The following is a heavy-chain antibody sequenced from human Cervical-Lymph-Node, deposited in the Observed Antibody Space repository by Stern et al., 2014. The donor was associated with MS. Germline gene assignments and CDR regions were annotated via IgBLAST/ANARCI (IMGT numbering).Heavy chain of an antibody. V-gene: IGHV2-5*02. Sequence: QVTLKESGPTLVKPTQTLTLTCSFSGFSLSTSGLGVGWIRQPPGKALEWLALIYWGDAKRYSPSLQRRITITTDTTAKEEVLIQTNMDPVDTGTYYCSHIATSRGCIFGVFDYWGQGILVTVSS. CDR3: SHIATSRGCIFGVFDY. J-gene: IGHJ4*02. CDR2: IYWGDAK. D-gene: IGHD5-18*01. CDR1: GFSLSTSGLG.